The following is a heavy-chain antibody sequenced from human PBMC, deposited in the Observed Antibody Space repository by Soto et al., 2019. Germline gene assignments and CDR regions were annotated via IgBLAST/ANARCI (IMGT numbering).Heavy chain of an antibody. CDR3: ATFGVIGEPFDY. D-gene: IGHD3-10*01. Sequence: SETLSLTCTVSGGSISSGDYYWSWIRQPPGKSLEWIGYIYYSGSTYYNPSLKSRVTLSLDTPSNQFSLRLSSLTAADTAVYYCATFGVIGEPFDYWGQGTLVTVSS. CDR2: IYYSGST. CDR1: GGSISSGDYY. V-gene: IGHV4-30-4*01. J-gene: IGHJ4*02.